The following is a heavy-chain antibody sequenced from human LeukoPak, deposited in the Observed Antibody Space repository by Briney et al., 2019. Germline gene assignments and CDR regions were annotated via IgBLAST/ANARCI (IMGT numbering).Heavy chain of an antibody. V-gene: IGHV1-2*02. D-gene: IGHD3-22*01. Sequence: ASVKVSCKASGYTFTGYYMHWVRQAPGQGLEWMGWINPNSGGTNYAQNFQGRVTMTRDTSISTAYMELSSLRSDDTAVYYCARSYDSSGYYPDSWGQGTLVTVSS. CDR1: GYTFTGYY. CDR2: INPNSGGT. CDR3: ARSYDSSGYYPDS. J-gene: IGHJ4*02.